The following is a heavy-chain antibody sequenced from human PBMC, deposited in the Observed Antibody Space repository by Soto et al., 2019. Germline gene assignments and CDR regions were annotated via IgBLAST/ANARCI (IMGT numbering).Heavy chain of an antibody. CDR3: ARALIVVVAATRNWFDP. J-gene: IGHJ5*02. CDR2: IYYSGST. D-gene: IGHD2-15*01. Sequence: PSETLSLTCTVSGGSISSGGYYWSWIRQHPGKGLEWIGYIYYSGSTYYNPSLKSRVTISVDTSKNQFSLKLSSVTAADTAVYYCARALIVVVAATRNWFDPWGQGTLVTVSS. CDR1: GGSISSGGYY. V-gene: IGHV4-31*03.